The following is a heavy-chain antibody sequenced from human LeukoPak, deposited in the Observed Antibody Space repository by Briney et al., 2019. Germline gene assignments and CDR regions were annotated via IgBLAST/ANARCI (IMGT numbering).Heavy chain of an antibody. CDR2: IYTSGST. CDR3: ARGRYSITMVRGVFFDY. D-gene: IGHD3-10*01. J-gene: IGHJ4*02. V-gene: IGHV4-61*02. CDR1: GGSISSGSYY. Sequence: PSETLSLTCTVSGGSISSGSYYWSWIRQPAGKGLEWIGRIYTSGSTNYNPSLKSRVTISVDTSKNQFSLKLSSVTAADTAVYYCARGRYSITMVRGVFFDYWGQGTLVTVSS.